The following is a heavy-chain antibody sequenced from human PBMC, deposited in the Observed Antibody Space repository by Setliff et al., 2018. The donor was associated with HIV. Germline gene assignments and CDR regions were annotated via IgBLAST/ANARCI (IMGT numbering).Heavy chain of an antibody. Sequence: ASVKVSCKASGGTFSNYAISWVRQAPGQGLEWMGGIIPILGTVDYPQKFQGRVTITADESTSTAYTELSYLRSEDTAVYYCAREHRLSSGYYLYYFDYWGQGTLVTVSS. CDR2: IIPILGTV. V-gene: IGHV1-69*13. D-gene: IGHD3-22*01. CDR3: AREHRLSSGYYLYYFDY. CDR1: GGTFSNYA. J-gene: IGHJ4*02.